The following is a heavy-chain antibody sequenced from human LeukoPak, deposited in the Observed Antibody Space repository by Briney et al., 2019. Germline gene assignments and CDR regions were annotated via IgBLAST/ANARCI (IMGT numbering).Heavy chain of an antibody. CDR2: INPNSGGT. V-gene: IGHV1-2*02. D-gene: IGHD2-2*01. CDR3: VRVRDIVVVPAALDYYYGMDV. Sequence: ASVKVSCKASGYTFTGYYMHWVRQAPGQGLEWMGWINPNSGGTNYAQKFQGRVTMTRDTSISTAYMEPSRLRSDDTAVYYCVRVRDIVVVPAALDYYYGMDVWGQGTTVTVSS. CDR1: GYTFTGYY. J-gene: IGHJ6*02.